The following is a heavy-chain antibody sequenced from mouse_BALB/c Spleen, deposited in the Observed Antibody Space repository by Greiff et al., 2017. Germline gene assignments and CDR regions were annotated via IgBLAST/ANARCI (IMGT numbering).Heavy chain of an antibody. CDR2: INRGSSTT. V-gene: IGHV5-17*02. D-gene: IGHD2-4*01. CDR1: GFTFSSFG. Sequence: EVQLMQSGGGLVQPGGSRKLSCAASGFTFSSFGMHWVRQDPEKGLEWVAYINRGSSTTYYADTVKGRFTISRDNPNNTRFLQMTSLRSEDTAMYYCARYDYDSYYAMDYWGQGTSVTVSS. J-gene: IGHJ4*01. CDR3: ARYDYDSYYAMDY.